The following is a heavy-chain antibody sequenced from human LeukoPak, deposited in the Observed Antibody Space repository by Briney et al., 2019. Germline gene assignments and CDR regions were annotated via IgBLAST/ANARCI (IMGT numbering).Heavy chain of an antibody. D-gene: IGHD6-13*01. Sequence: PSETLSLTCAVSGGSISSGGYSWSWIRQTPGKGLEWIAYIHDSGSTYNNPSLKSRLSISIDTSKNQFSLKLNSVTAADTAVYYCARVVAAAGNNWFDPWGQGTLVTVSS. CDR3: ARVVAAAGNNWFDP. J-gene: IGHJ5*02. V-gene: IGHV4-30-4*07. CDR1: GGSISSGGYS. CDR2: IHDSGST.